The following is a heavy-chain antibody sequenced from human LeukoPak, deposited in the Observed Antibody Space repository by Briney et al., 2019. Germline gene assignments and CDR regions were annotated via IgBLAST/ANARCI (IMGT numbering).Heavy chain of an antibody. CDR1: GFTFSAYS. CDR3: ARDRGGTGWFTFDY. CDR2: ISTSGSYM. V-gene: IGHV3-21*01. J-gene: IGHJ4*02. Sequence: PGGSLRLSCVASGFTFSAYSLNWVRQAPGRGLEWVSSISTSGSYMYYAGSLKGRFTISRDNAKDTLFLEMSSLRAEDTAMYYCARDRGGTGWFTFDYWGQGTLATVSS. D-gene: IGHD6-19*01.